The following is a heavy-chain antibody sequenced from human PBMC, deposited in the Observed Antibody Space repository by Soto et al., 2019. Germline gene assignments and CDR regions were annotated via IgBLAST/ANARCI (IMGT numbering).Heavy chain of an antibody. D-gene: IGHD6-6*01. CDR1: GFTFSSYA. V-gene: IGHV3-30-3*01. Sequence: QVQLVESGGGVVQPGRSLRLSCAASGFTFSSYAMHWVRQAPGKGLEWVAVISYDGSNKYYADSVKGRFTISRDNSKNTLYLQMNSLRAEDTAVYYCGRDRSYSSSNSWFDPWGQGTLVTVSS. CDR2: ISYDGSNK. CDR3: GRDRSYSSSNSWFDP. J-gene: IGHJ5*02.